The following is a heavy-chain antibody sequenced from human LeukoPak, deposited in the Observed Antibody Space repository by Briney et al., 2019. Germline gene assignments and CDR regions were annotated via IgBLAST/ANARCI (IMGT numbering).Heavy chain of an antibody. CDR2: IIYSGGTT. Sequence: TGGSLRLSCVASGFTFSSYAMTWVRQAPGEGLEWVSSIIYSGGTTYYADSVKGRFTVSRDNSKNTLYLQMNSLRAEDTAIYYCAKDQRSIAVAGYFDYWGQGTLVTVSS. CDR3: AKDQRSIAVAGYFDY. J-gene: IGHJ4*02. D-gene: IGHD6-19*01. V-gene: IGHV3-23*01. CDR1: GFTFSSYA.